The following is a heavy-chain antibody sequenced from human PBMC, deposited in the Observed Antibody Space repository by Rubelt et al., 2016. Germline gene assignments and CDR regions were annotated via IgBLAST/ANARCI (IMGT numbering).Heavy chain of an antibody. D-gene: IGHD1-26*01. J-gene: IGHJ2*01. Sequence: YISSSGSTIYYADSVKGRFTISRDNAKNSLYLQMNSLRAEDTAVYYCARDRPWGGSYPGYFDLWGRGTLVTVSS. CDR2: ISSSGSTI. CDR3: ARDRPWGGSYPGYFDL. V-gene: IGHV3-11*01.